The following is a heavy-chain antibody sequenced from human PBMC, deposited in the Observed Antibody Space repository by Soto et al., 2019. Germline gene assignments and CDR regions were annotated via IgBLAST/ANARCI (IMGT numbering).Heavy chain of an antibody. CDR1: GYTFTGYY. V-gene: IGHV1-2*02. CDR2: INPQTGGT. D-gene: IGHD2-2*01. CDR3: ARERYQVISDGMDV. J-gene: IGHJ6*02. Sequence: GAAVKVSCKASGYTFTGYYIHWVREAPGQGLEWMGWINPQTGGTSYAQKFQGRVTLSRDTSINTAYLELSRLTFDDAAVYFCARERYQVISDGMDVWGQGTTVTVCS.